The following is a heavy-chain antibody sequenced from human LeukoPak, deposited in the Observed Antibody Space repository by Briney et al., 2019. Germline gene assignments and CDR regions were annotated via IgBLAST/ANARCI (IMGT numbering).Heavy chain of an antibody. V-gene: IGHV1-8*01. Sequence: ASVKVSCKASGYAFNIYDINCVRQATGQGLEWMGWMNPDSGNTGFAQKFQGRVTMTRNTSITTAYMELSSLRFEDTAVYYCAVHLPGDYLDRWGQGTLVTVSS. J-gene: IGHJ4*02. CDR1: GYAFNIYD. CDR3: AVHLPGDYLDR. CDR2: MNPDSGNT.